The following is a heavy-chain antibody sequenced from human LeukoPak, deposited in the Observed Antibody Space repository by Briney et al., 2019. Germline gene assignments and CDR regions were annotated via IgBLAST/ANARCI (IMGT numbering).Heavy chain of an antibody. CDR1: GYTFTGYY. CDR3: ARESSGIPGFDY. Sequence: GASVKVSCKASGYTFTGYYMHWVRQAPGQGLEWMGWINPNSGGTNYAQKFQGRVTMTRDTSISTAYMELSGLRSDDTAVYYCARESSGIPGFDYWGQGTLVTVSS. J-gene: IGHJ4*02. CDR2: INPNSGGT. D-gene: IGHD3-10*01. V-gene: IGHV1-2*02.